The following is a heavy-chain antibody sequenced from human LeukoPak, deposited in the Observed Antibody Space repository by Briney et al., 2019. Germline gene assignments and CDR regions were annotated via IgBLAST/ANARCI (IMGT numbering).Heavy chain of an antibody. CDR3: ARVDGSSWPYYFDY. J-gene: IGHJ4*02. V-gene: IGHV1-69*04. CDR1: GGTFSSYA. Sequence: SVKVSCKASGGTFSSYAISWVRQAPGQGLEWMGRIIPILGIANYAQKFQGRVTITADKSTSTAYMELSSLRSEDTAVYYCARVDGSSWPYYFDYWGQGTLVTVSS. D-gene: IGHD6-13*01. CDR2: IIPILGIA.